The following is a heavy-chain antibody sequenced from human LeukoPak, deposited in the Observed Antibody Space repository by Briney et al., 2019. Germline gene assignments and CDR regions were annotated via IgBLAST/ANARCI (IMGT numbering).Heavy chain of an antibody. Sequence: PSETLSLTCTVSGGSISSSSYYWSWIRQPAGKGLEWIGRIYSSGSTNYNPSLKSRVTMSVDTSKNQFSLKLSSVTAADTAVYYCARGQYHLLYWYFDLWGRGTLVTVSS. J-gene: IGHJ2*01. CDR3: ARGQYHLLYWYFDL. V-gene: IGHV4-61*02. CDR2: IYSSGST. CDR1: GGSISSSSYY. D-gene: IGHD2-2*01.